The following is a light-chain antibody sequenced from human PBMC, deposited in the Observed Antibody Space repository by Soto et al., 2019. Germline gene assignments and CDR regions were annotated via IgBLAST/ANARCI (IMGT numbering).Light chain of an antibody. CDR1: QNINNY. Sequence: DIQMTQSASPLSASVGDRVTITCQASQNINNYVNWYQQKPGRAPKLLIYDASKLEAGVPSRFRGSGSGTDFTFTISRLQPEDIATYYCQQYENLPTFGQGTRLEIK. J-gene: IGKJ5*01. CDR2: DAS. V-gene: IGKV1-33*01. CDR3: QQYENLPT.